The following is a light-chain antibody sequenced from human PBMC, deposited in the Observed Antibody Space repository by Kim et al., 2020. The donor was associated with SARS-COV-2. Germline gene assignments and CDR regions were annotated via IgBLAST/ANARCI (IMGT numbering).Light chain of an antibody. J-gene: IGKJ4*01. CDR1: QNVGSY. V-gene: IGKV3-11*01. Sequence: SLSPGKRATLSCRASQNVGSYLAWYQQKPGQAPRLLMYDVSNRATGIPGRLSGRGSGTDFTLTISSLLREDFTVYYCQQRSNWTLTFGGGTKAEIK. CDR2: DVS. CDR3: QQRSNWTLT.